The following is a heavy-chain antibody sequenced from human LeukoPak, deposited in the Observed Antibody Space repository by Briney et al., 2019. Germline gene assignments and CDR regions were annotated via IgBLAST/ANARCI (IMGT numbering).Heavy chain of an antibody. J-gene: IGHJ4*02. D-gene: IGHD6-13*01. CDR3: ARGSSSNSWYFDY. CDR1: GDSVSSNSAT. CDR2: TYYRSKWYN. V-gene: IGHV6-1*01. Sequence: SQTLSLTCAISGDSVSSNSATWTWIRRSPSRGLEWLGRTYYRSKWYNDYAVSVKSRIVINPDTSKNQFSLQLNSVTPEDTAVYYCARGSSSNSWYFDYWGQGTLVTVSS.